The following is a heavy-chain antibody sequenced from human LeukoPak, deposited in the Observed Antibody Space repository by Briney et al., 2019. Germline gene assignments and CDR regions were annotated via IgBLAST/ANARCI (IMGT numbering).Heavy chain of an antibody. Sequence: GGSLRLSCAASGFTFSSYAMSWVRQAPGKGLEWVSAISGSGGGTYYADSVKGRLTISRDNSKNTLYLQMNSLRAEDTAIYFCATKTSGTYGYFEYWGQGTLVTVSS. CDR3: ATKTSGTYGYFEY. V-gene: IGHV3-23*01. CDR1: GFTFSSYA. D-gene: IGHD1-26*01. J-gene: IGHJ4*02. CDR2: ISGSGGGT.